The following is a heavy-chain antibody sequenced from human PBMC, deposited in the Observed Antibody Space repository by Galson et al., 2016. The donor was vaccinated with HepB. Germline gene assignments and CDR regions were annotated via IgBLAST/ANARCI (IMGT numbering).Heavy chain of an antibody. CDR2: ISFDGSNK. CDR1: GFTVSSSY. V-gene: IGHV3-30-3*01. J-gene: IGHJ2*01. Sequence: LRLSCAASGFTVSSSYMSWVRQAPGKGLEWVAVISFDGSNKYYADSVKGRFTISRDNSKNTLYLQMNSLRAEDTAVYYCASLRFKGFDLWGRGTLVTVSS. D-gene: IGHD3-3*01. CDR3: ASLRFKGFDL.